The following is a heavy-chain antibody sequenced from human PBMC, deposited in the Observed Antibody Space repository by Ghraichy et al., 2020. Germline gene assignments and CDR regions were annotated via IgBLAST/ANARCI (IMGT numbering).Heavy chain of an antibody. CDR3: ARVRNYYDSSGHDYGMDV. D-gene: IGHD3-22*01. V-gene: IGHV3-13*01. J-gene: IGHJ6*02. Sequence: AIGTAGDTYYPGSVKGRFTISRENAKNSLYLQMNSLRAGDTAVYYCARVRNYYDSSGHDYGMDVWGQGTTVTVSS. CDR2: IGTAGDT.